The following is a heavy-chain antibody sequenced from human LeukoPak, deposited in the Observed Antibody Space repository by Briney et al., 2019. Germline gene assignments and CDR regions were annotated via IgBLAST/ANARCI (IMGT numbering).Heavy chain of an antibody. J-gene: IGHJ5*02. CDR1: GYTFTSYD. Sequence: ASVKVSCKASGYTFTSYDINWVRQATGQGLEWMGWMNPNSGNTGYAQKFKGRVTMTRNTSISTAYMELSSLRSEDTAVYYCARGYRKRFGELFLCSWSRGTLVTASS. CDR2: MNPNSGNT. D-gene: IGHD3-10*01. V-gene: IGHV1-8*01. CDR3: ARGYRKRFGELFLCS.